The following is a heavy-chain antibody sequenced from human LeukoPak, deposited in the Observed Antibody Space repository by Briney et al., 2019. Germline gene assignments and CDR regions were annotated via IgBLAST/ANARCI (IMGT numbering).Heavy chain of an antibody. CDR2: IWYDGGDK. CDR3: AKDSPWLDY. CDR1: VFNLCIYG. J-gene: IGHJ4*02. Sequence: PGGSLRLSCAPSVFNLCIYGMHWVPDIPDGGVECVADIWYDGGDKHSAASVKGRFTISRDHSQNTLYLQINTLRVEDTAVYYCAKDSPWLDYWGQGTLVTVSS. V-gene: IGHV3-30*02.